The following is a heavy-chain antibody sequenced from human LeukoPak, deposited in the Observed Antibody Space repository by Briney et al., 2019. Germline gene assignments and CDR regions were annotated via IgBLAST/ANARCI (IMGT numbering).Heavy chain of an antibody. CDR3: ARGSYGDYGY. CDR1: GGSISSGSYY. D-gene: IGHD4-17*01. Sequence: SQTLSLTCTVSGGSISSGSYYWRWIRQPAGKGLEWIGRIYTSGSTNYNPSLKSRVTISVDTSKNQFSLKLSSVTAADTAVYYCARGSYGDYGYWGQGTLVTVSS. J-gene: IGHJ4*02. V-gene: IGHV4-61*02. CDR2: IYTSGST.